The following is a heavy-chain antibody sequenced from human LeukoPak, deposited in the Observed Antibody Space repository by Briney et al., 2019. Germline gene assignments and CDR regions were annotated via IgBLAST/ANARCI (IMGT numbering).Heavy chain of an antibody. J-gene: IGHJ3*02. D-gene: IGHD3-10*01. CDR1: GGSISSSSYY. CDR3: ARLRIGEELGPDAFDI. CDR2: IYYSGST. Sequence: SETLSLTCTVSGGSISSSSYYWGWIRQPPGKGLEWIGSIYYSGSTYYNPSLKSRVTISVDTSKNQFSLKLSSVTAADTAVYYCARLRIGEELGPDAFDIWGQGTMVTVSS. V-gene: IGHV4-39*01.